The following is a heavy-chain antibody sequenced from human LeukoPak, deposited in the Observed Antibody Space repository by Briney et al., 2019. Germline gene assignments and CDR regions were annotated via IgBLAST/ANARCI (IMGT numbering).Heavy chain of an antibody. CDR2: IKQDGSEK. V-gene: IGHV3-7*01. CDR1: GFTFSSYW. J-gene: IGHJ4*02. CDR3: ARGSYDFWSGYRGGY. D-gene: IGHD3-3*01. Sequence: GGSLRLSCAASGFTFSSYWMSWVRQAPGKGLEWVANIKQDGSEKYYVDSVKGRFTISRDNAKNSLYLQMNSLRAEGTAVYYCARGSYDFWSGYRGGYWGQGTLVTVSS.